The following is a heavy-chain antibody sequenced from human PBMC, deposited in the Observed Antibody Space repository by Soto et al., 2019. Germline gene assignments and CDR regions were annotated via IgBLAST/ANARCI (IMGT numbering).Heavy chain of an antibody. V-gene: IGHV3-23*01. CDR2: ISGSGGST. Sequence: GGSLRLSCAASGFTFSSYAMSWVRQAPGKGLEWVSAISGSGGSTYYADSVKGRFTISRDNSKNTLYLQINSLRAEDTAVYYCAKAHYYGSGSYYNPHYYYYMDVWGKGTTVTVSS. CDR3: AKAHYYGSGSYYNPHYYYYMDV. J-gene: IGHJ6*03. D-gene: IGHD3-10*01. CDR1: GFTFSSYA.